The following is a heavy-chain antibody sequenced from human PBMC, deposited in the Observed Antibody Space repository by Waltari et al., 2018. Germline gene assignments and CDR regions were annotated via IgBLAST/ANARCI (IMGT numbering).Heavy chain of an antibody. V-gene: IGHV4-59*01. D-gene: IGHD1-26*01. CDR3: ASTVRCGSPLDVDY. J-gene: IGHJ4*02. CDR2: NYYRGST. CDR1: GCSIRWYY. Sequence: QVPLQAAGRGLVKPSETLSLTCTCSGCSIRWYYRDWIRPPPGKGLEWVGCNYYRGSTNNTPPMKRGVITLVDTSKNLFPLQSSVATAADAAFYYGASTVRCGSPLDVDYWGQGTLVTVSS.